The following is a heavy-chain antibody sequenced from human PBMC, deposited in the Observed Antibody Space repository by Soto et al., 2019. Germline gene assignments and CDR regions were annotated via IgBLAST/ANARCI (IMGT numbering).Heavy chain of an antibody. J-gene: IGHJ5*02. Sequence: ASVKVSCKASGYTFTSYAMHWVRQAPGQRLEWMGWINAGNGNTKYSQKFQGRVTITRDTSASTAYMELSSLRSEDTAVYYCARVPVVTAINNWFDPWGQGTLVTVSS. CDR2: INAGNGNT. V-gene: IGHV1-3*01. CDR3: ARVPVVTAINNWFDP. D-gene: IGHD2-21*02. CDR1: GYTFTSYA.